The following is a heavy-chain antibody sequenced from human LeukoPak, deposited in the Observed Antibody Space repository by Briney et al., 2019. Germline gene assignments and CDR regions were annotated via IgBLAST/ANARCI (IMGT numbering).Heavy chain of an antibody. V-gene: IGHV3-33*01. D-gene: IGHD6-19*01. CDR3: ARDSSSGWSLDY. Sequence: GGSLRLSCVVSGISFGSHGMHWVRQAPGKGLEWVAVIWYDGSNKYYADSVKGRFTISRDNSKNTLYLQMNSLRAEDTAVYYCARDSSSGWSLDYWGQGTLVTVSS. CDR2: IWYDGSNK. J-gene: IGHJ4*02. CDR1: GISFGSHG.